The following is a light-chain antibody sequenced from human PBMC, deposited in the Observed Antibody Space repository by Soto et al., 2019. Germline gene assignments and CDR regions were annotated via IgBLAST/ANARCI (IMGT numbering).Light chain of an antibody. J-gene: IGKJ1*01. V-gene: IGKV1-5*01. CDR2: HAS. CDR1: QSISSW. Sequence: DIRMTQSPSTLSASVGDRVTITCRASQSISSWLAWYQQKPGEAPKLLLYHASTLESGVPSRFSGSGSGTEFTLTVSRLQPEDFGSYYCQQYNNSPWTFGQGTKVEIK. CDR3: QQYNNSPWT.